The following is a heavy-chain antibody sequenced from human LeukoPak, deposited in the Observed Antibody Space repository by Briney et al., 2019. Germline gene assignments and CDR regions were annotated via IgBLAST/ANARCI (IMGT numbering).Heavy chain of an antibody. CDR3: ARHSAVAGTFGY. V-gene: IGHV4-30-2*01. CDR2: IYHSGST. D-gene: IGHD6-19*01. CDR1: GGSISSGGYS. Sequence: SQTLSLTCAVSGGSISSGGYSWSWIRQPPGKGLEWIGYIYHSGSTYYNPSLKSRVTISVDRSKNQFSLKLSSVTAAGTAVYYCARHSAVAGTFGYWGQGTLVTVSS. J-gene: IGHJ4*02.